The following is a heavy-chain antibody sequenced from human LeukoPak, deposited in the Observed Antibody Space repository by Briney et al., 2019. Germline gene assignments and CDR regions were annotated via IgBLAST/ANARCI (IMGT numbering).Heavy chain of an antibody. CDR3: AGSSDYFDY. J-gene: IGHJ4*02. D-gene: IGHD6-13*01. V-gene: IGHV4-39*07. CDR1: GGSISSSSYY. CDR2: TYYSGST. Sequence: SETLSLTCTVSGGSISSSSYYWGWIRQPPGKGLEWIGSTYYSGSTYYNPSLKSRVTISVDTSKNQFSLRLSSVTAADTAVYYCAGSSDYFDYWGQGTLVTVSS.